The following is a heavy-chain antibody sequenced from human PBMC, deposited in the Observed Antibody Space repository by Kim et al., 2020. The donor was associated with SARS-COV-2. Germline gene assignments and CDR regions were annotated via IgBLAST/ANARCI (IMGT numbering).Heavy chain of an antibody. CDR1: GYTFTSYG. D-gene: IGHD1-1*01. V-gene: IGHV1-18*01. CDR2: ISAYNGNT. J-gene: IGHJ6*02. CDR3: ASWNEMISVDRGTVVPGDV. Sequence: ASVKVSCKASGYTFTSYGISWVRQAPGQGLEWMGWISAYNGNTKYAQKLQGRVTMTTDTSTSTAYMELRSLRSDDTAVYYCASWNEMISVDRGTVVPGDVWGQGTTVTVS.